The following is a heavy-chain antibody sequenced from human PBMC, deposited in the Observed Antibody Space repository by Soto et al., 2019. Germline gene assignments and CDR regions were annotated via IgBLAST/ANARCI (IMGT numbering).Heavy chain of an antibody. Sequence: GESLKISCKGSGYSFTSYWIGWVRQMPGKGLEWMGIIYPGDSDTRYSPSFQGQVTISADKSISTAYLQWSSLKASDTAMYYCARHVGLVRDGYISCYGMDVWGQGTTVTVSS. J-gene: IGHJ6*02. V-gene: IGHV5-51*01. CDR2: IYPGDSDT. D-gene: IGHD5-12*01. CDR1: GYSFTSYW. CDR3: ARHVGLVRDGYISCYGMDV.